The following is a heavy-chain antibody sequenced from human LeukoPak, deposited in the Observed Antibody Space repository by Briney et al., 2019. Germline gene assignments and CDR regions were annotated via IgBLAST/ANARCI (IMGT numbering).Heavy chain of an antibody. CDR3: AKVPDVATLTFYYYGMDV. CDR1: GFTFSSYA. Sequence: PGGSLRLSCAASGFTFSSYAMSWVRQAPGKGLEWVSAISGSGGSTYYADSVKGRFTISRDNSKNTLYLQMNSLRAEDTAVYYCAKVPDVATLTFYYYGMDVWGQGTTVTVSS. CDR2: ISGSGGST. J-gene: IGHJ6*02. D-gene: IGHD5-12*01. V-gene: IGHV3-23*01.